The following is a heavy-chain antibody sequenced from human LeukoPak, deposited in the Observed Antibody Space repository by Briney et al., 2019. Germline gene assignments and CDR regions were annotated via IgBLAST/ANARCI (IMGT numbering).Heavy chain of an antibody. D-gene: IGHD5-18*01. CDR3: ARVVGYGVYFDY. J-gene: IGHJ4*02. V-gene: IGHV3-48*03. Sequence: GGSLRLSRAASGFTFSRYEMNWVRQAPGKGLEWVSYISNSGSTKYYADSVKGRFAISRDNAKNSLYLQMNSLGAEDTAVYYCARVVGYGVYFDYWGQGTLVAVSS. CDR2: ISNSGSTK. CDR1: GFTFSRYE.